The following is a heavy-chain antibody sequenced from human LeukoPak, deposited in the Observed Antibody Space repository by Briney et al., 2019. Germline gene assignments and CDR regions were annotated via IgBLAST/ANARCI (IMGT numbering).Heavy chain of an antibody. D-gene: IGHD3-10*01. J-gene: IGHJ5*02. CDR3: ARDIHPAASAGTGWFDP. CDR1: GGTFSSYA. Sequence: SVKVSCKASGGTFSSYAISWVRQAPGQGLEWMGRIIPIFGTANYAQKFQGRATITTDESTSTAYMELSSLRSEDTAVYYCARDIHPAASAGTGWFDPWGQGTLVTVSS. V-gene: IGHV1-69*05. CDR2: IIPIFGTA.